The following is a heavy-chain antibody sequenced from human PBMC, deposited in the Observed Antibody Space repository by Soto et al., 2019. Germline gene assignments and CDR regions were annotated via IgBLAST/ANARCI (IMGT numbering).Heavy chain of an antibody. CDR1: GGTFSSYA. CDR2: IIPIFGTA. V-gene: IGHV1-69*05. Sequence: QVQLVQSGAEVKKPGSSVKVSCKASGGTFSSYAISWVRQAPGQGLEWMGGIIPIFGTADNAQKFQGRVXXXXXESTSTXYMELXXXXXXXXAVYXCGVXXXXXYYYGMDVWGQGTPVTVSS. CDR3: GVXXXXXYYYGMDV. J-gene: IGHJ6*02.